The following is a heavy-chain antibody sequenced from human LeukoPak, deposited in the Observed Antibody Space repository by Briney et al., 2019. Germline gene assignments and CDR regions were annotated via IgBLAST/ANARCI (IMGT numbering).Heavy chain of an antibody. Sequence: GGSLRLSCAASGXTFSSYAMHWVRQAPGKGLEWVAVISYDGSNKYYADSVKGRFTISRDNSKNTLYLQMNSLRAEDTAVYYCARVRESIVVVTAISVDSGFDYWGQGTLVTVSS. V-gene: IGHV3-30-3*01. CDR2: ISYDGSNK. CDR3: ARVRESIVVVTAISVDSGFDY. J-gene: IGHJ4*02. CDR1: GXTFSSYA. D-gene: IGHD2-21*02.